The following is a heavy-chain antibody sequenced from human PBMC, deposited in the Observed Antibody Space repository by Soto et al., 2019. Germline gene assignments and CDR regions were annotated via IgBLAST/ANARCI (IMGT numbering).Heavy chain of an antibody. Sequence: GGSLRLSCAASGFTFSSYAMSWVRQAPGKGLEWVSAISGSGGSTYYADSVKGRFTISRDNSKNTLYLQMNSLGAEDTAVYYCAKDAEPPTWGPRILIGYWGQGTLVTVSS. CDR2: ISGSGGST. D-gene: IGHD3-16*01. V-gene: IGHV3-23*01. CDR1: GFTFSSYA. CDR3: AKDAEPPTWGPRILIGY. J-gene: IGHJ4*02.